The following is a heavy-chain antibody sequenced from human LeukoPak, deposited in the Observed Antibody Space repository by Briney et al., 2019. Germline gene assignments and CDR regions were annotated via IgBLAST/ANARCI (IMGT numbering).Heavy chain of an antibody. CDR3: ARDGGIQYPDYYFDY. J-gene: IGHJ4*02. V-gene: IGHV1-2*02. CDR2: INPNSGGT. D-gene: IGHD2-2*01. CDR1: GYTFIGYH. Sequence: ASVRVSCKASGYTFIGYHMHWVRQAPGQGLEWIGWINPNSGGTNYAQKFQGRVTMTRDTSISTAYMELSRLRSDDTAVYYCARDGGIQYPDYYFDYWGQGTLVTVSS.